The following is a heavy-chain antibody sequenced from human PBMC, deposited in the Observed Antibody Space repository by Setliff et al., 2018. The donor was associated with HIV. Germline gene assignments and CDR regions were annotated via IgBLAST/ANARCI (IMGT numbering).Heavy chain of an antibody. V-gene: IGHV3-74*01. CDR3: AFGALIAP. CDR1: GGTLNSAW. Sequence: PGGSLRLSCAVSGGTLNSAWMHWVRQAPGTGLVWVSRVKGDGSITDYADSVKGRFTVSRDNAKNTLYLQMNSLRVEDTAVYYCAFGALIAPGGRGTPVTVSS. J-gene: IGHJ4*02. D-gene: IGHD3-16*02. CDR2: VKGDGSIT.